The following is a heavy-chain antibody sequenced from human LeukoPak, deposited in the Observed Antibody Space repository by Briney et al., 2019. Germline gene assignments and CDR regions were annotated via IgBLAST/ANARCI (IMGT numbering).Heavy chain of an antibody. CDR1: GYTFTGYY. V-gene: IGHV1-2*02. CDR2: INPNSGGT. J-gene: IGHJ4*02. Sequence: ASVKVSCKASGYTFTGYYMHWVRQAPGQGLEWMGWINPNSGGTNYAQKFQGRATMTRDTSISTAYMELSRLRSDDTAVYYCARGQSYDSSGYYPLLPWGQGTLVTVSS. CDR3: ARGQSYDSSGYYPLLP. D-gene: IGHD3-22*01.